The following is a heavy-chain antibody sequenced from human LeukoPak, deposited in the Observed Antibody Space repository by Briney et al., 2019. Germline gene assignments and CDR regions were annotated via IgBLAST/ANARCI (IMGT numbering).Heavy chain of an antibody. J-gene: IGHJ4*02. CDR2: ISGSGGST. CDR3: ARGGVGYSSSWDFDY. D-gene: IGHD6-13*01. CDR1: GFTFSSYA. Sequence: GGSLRLSCAASGFTFSSYAMSWVRQAPGKGLEWVSAISGSGGSTYYADSVKGRFTISRDNAKNSLSLQMNSLRAEDTAVYYCARGGVGYSSSWDFDYWGQGTLVTVSS. V-gene: IGHV3-23*01.